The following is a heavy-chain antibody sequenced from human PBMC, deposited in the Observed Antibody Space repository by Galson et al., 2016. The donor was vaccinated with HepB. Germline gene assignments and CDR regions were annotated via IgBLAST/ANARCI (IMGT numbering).Heavy chain of an antibody. CDR1: GGSITGGRYY. Sequence: SETLSLTCTVSGGSITGGRYYWGWIRQPPGRGLEWIGSNSNRGSTYYSSSLKSRVSISIDTPENQLSLKLTSVTASDTAVYYCARGRSRLNMVPGIPDRYYFDCWGQGALVTVSS. CDR2: NSNRGST. J-gene: IGHJ4*02. CDR3: ARGRSRLNMVPGIPDRYYFDC. D-gene: IGHD3-10*01. V-gene: IGHV4-39*01.